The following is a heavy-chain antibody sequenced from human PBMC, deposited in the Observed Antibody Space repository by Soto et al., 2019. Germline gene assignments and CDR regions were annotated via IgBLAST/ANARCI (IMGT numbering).Heavy chain of an antibody. CDR1: GASISSSNYY. J-gene: IGHJ4*02. CDR3: AKYTWNGKHFDY. V-gene: IGHV4-39*01. CDR2: IYYSGNT. D-gene: IGHD1-20*01. Sequence: SETLSLTCTVSGASISSSNYYWGWIRQPPGKGLEWIGNIYYSGNTYYNPSLKSRVTISVDTSKNQFSLNLSSVTAADTAVYYCAKYTWNGKHFDYWGQGTLVTVSS.